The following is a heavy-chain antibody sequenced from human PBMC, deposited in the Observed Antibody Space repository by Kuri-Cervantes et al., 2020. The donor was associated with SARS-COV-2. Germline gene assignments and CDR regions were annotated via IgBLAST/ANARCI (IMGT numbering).Heavy chain of an antibody. CDR2: IRSKANSYAT. J-gene: IGHJ4*02. D-gene: IGHD2-15*01. V-gene: IGHV3-73*01. Sequence: GGSLRLSCAASGFTFSSYAMHWVRQASGKGLEWVGRIRSKANSYATAYAASVKGRFTISRDDSKNTAYLQMNSLKTEDTAVYYCTRQEWWFDYWGQGTLVTVSS. CDR1: GFTFSSYA. CDR3: TRQEWWFDY.